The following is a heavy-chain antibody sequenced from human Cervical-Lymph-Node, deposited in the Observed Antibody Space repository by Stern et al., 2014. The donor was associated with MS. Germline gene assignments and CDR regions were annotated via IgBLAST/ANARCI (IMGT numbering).Heavy chain of an antibody. J-gene: IGHJ4*02. D-gene: IGHD3-16*02. V-gene: IGHV4-61*02. CDR1: GGSISSGSYY. Sequence: QVQLQESGPGLVKPSQTLSLTCTVSGGSISSGSYYWSWIRQPAGKGLEWIGRIYTSGSTNYNPSLKSRVTISVDTSKNQFSLKLSSVTAADTAVYYCARWARDLSAFDYWGQGTLVTVSS. CDR2: IYTSGST. CDR3: ARWARDLSAFDY.